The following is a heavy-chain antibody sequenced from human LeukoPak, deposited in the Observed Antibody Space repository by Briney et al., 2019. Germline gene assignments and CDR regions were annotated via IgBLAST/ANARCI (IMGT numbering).Heavy chain of an antibody. CDR2: MYYSGST. CDR1: GGXVSSYF. CDR3: ARLDNGRGAFDY. Sequence: SETLSLTCTVPGGXVSSYFCSWIRQPPGKGLEWIGYMYYSGSTNYNPSLKSRVTISIDTSKNQFSLQLSSVTAADTAVYYCARLDNGRGAFDYWGQGTLVTVSS. J-gene: IGHJ4*02. V-gene: IGHV4-59*02. D-gene: IGHD1-26*01.